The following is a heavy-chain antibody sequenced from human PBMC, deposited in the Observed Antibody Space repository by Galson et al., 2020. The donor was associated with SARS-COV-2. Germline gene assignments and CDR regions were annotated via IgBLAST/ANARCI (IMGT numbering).Heavy chain of an antibody. CDR1: GFTFSSYG. CDR2: IRYDGSNK. J-gene: IGHJ3*02. D-gene: IGHD3-3*01. V-gene: IGHV3-30*02. CDR3: AKAAITIFGVVMDHDAFDI. Sequence: GESLKISCAASGFTFSSYGMHWVRQAPGKGLEWVAFIRYDGSNKYYADSVKGRFTISRDNSKNTLYLQMNSLRAEDTAVYYCAKAAITIFGVVMDHDAFDIWGQGTMVTVSS.